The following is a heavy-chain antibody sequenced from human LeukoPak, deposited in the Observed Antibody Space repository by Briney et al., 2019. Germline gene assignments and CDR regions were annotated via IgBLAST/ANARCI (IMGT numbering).Heavy chain of an antibody. V-gene: IGHV3-30-3*01. Sequence: HPGGSLRLSCAASGFTFSSYAMHWVRQAPGKGLEWVAVISYDGSNKYYADSVKGRFTTSRDNSKNTLYLQMNSLRAEDTAVYYCARDSLAYCGGDCYSFPGDYWGQGTLVTVSP. D-gene: IGHD2-21*02. CDR2: ISYDGSNK. CDR3: ARDSLAYCGGDCYSFPGDY. CDR1: GFTFSSYA. J-gene: IGHJ4*02.